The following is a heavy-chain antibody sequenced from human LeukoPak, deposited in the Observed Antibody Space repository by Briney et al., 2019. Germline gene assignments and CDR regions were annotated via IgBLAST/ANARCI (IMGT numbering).Heavy chain of an antibody. D-gene: IGHD1-20*01. J-gene: IGHJ4*02. CDR3: ARSNWNDPFDY. Sequence: SETLSLTCNVSGGSISSTSYYWDWIRQPPGKGLEWIGSSYYSGSTYYNPSLKSRVTISVGTSKNQFSLRLSSVTAADTAVYYCARSNWNDPFDYWGQGTLVTVSS. CDR2: SYYSGST. V-gene: IGHV4-39*01. CDR1: GGSISSTSYY.